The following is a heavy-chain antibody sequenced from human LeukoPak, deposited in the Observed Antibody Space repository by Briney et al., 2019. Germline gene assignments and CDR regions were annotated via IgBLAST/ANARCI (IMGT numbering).Heavy chain of an antibody. CDR1: GGSISSSNW. CDR2: IYHSGST. V-gene: IGHV4-4*02. D-gene: IGHD6-19*01. J-gene: IGHJ6*02. Sequence: SGTLSLTCAVSGGSISSSNWWSWVRQPPGRGLEWIGEIYHSGSTNYNPSLKSRVTISVDKSKNQFSLKLSSVTAADTAMYYCARDPVSGINHGMDVWGQGTTVTVSS. CDR3: ARDPVSGINHGMDV.